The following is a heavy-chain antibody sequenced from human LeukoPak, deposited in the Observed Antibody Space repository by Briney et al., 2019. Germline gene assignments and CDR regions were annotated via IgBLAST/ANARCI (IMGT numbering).Heavy chain of an antibody. D-gene: IGHD2-21*01. CDR1: GFTFSNAW. V-gene: IGHV3-48*01. CDR3: ARGLNSAFDV. Sequence: GGSLRLSCAASGFTFSNAWMSWVRQSPGKGLEWISYISTSGRSIYYSESVRGRFAISRDNARSSLSLQMAGLSAEDTAVYYCARGLNSAFDVWGNGTTVTVSS. J-gene: IGHJ6*04. CDR2: ISTSGRSI.